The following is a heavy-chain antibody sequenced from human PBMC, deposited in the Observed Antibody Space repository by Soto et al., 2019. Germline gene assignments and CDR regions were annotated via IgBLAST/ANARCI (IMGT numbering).Heavy chain of an antibody. V-gene: IGHV1-69*13. CDR1: GGTFSSYA. J-gene: IGHJ6*02. CDR2: IIPIFGTA. CDR3: ARAAWKRVDFCISTSCYYGMDV. Sequence: GASVKVSCKASGGTFSSYAISWVRQAPGQGLEWMGGIIPIFGTANYAQKFQGRVTITADESTSTAYMELSSLRSEDTAVYYCARAAWKRVDFCISTSCYYGMDVWGQGTTVTVSS. D-gene: IGHD2-2*01.